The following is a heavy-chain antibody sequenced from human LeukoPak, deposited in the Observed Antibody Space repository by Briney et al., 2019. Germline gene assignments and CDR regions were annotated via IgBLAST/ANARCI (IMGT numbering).Heavy chain of an antibody. Sequence: GGSLRLSCAASGFTFSSYAMHWVRQAPGKGLEWVATISYDGDNKYYADSLKGRFTISRDNSKNTLYLQMNSLRAEDTAVYYCARGRNVVATSGYFDYWGQGTLVTVSS. CDR2: ISYDGDNK. CDR1: GFTFSSYA. J-gene: IGHJ4*02. V-gene: IGHV3-30-3*01. CDR3: ARGRNVVATSGYFDY. D-gene: IGHD5-12*01.